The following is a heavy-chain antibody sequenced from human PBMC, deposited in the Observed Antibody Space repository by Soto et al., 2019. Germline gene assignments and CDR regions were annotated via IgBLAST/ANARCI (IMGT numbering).Heavy chain of an antibody. Sequence: ASVKVSCKAFGYTFTGYYMHWVRQAPGQGLEWMGWINPNSGGTNYAQKFQGWVTMTRDTSISTAYMELSRLRSDDTAVYYCARSITSSSGWVFDYWGQGTLVTVSS. CDR3: ARSITSSSGWVFDY. V-gene: IGHV1-2*04. J-gene: IGHJ4*02. D-gene: IGHD6-19*01. CDR1: GYTFTGYY. CDR2: INPNSGGT.